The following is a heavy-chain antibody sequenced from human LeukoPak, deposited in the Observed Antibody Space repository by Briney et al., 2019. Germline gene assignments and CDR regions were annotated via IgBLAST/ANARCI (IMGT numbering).Heavy chain of an antibody. CDR2: MNPNSGNT. J-gene: IGHJ5*02. CDR3: ARGRTVRNWFDP. Sequence: ASVKVSCKASGYTFTSDGINWVRQATGLGLEWMGWMNPNSGNTGYAQKFQGRVTMTRNTSISTAYMELSSLRSEDTAVYYCARGRTVRNWFDPWGQGTLVTVSS. V-gene: IGHV1-8*01. D-gene: IGHD4-11*01. CDR1: GYTFTSDG.